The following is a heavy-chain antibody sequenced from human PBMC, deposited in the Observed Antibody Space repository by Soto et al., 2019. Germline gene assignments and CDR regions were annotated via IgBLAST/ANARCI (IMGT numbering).Heavy chain of an antibody. D-gene: IGHD3-3*01. CDR3: AASIDYTTGSEFEY. CDR1: GYAFGSYG. CDR2: ISPHNGNT. Sequence: GASVKVSCKASGYAFGSYGINWVRQAPGQGLQWMGWISPHNGNTNYEQIFQGRVTMTTDTSTSTAFLDLRSLRSDDTAIYYCAASIDYTTGSEFEYWGQGTRVTVS. J-gene: IGHJ4*02. V-gene: IGHV1-18*01.